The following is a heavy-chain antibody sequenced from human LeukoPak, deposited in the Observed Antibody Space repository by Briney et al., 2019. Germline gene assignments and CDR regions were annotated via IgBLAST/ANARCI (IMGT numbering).Heavy chain of an antibody. CDR1: GFTFSSYG. D-gene: IGHD1-26*01. CDR3: AKAPTASGNYQYFDY. J-gene: IGHJ4*02. CDR2: ISYDGSNK. V-gene: IGHV3-30*18. Sequence: GGSLRLSCAASGFTFSSYGMHWVRQAPGKGLEWVAVISYDGSNKYYADSVKGRFTISRDNSQNTLYLQMNSLRAEDTAVYYCAKAPTASGNYQYFDYWGQGTLVTVSS.